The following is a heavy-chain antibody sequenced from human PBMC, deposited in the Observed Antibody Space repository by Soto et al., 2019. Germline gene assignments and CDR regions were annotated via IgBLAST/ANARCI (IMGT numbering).Heavy chain of an antibody. Sequence: SETLSLTCTVSCGSISSYYWSWIRQPPGKGLEWIGYIYYSGSTNYNPSLKSRVTISVDTSKNQFSLKLSSVTAADTAVYYCARRGSGYYFHDAFDIWGQGTMVTVSS. J-gene: IGHJ3*02. CDR1: CGSISSYY. V-gene: IGHV4-59*01. D-gene: IGHD3-22*01. CDR2: IYYSGST. CDR3: ARRGSGYYFHDAFDI.